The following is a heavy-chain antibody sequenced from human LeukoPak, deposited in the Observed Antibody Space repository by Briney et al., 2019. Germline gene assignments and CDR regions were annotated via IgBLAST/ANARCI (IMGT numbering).Heavy chain of an antibody. CDR1: GFTFSSYG. V-gene: IGHV3-33*06. Sequence: GGSLRLSCAASGFTFSSYGMHWVRQAPGKGLEWVAVIWYDGSNKYYADSVKGGFTISRDNSKNTLYLQMNSLRAEDTAVYYCAKEGCSSTSCFFGCWGQGTLVTVSS. J-gene: IGHJ4*02. CDR3: AKEGCSSTSCFFGC. D-gene: IGHD2-2*01. CDR2: IWYDGSNK.